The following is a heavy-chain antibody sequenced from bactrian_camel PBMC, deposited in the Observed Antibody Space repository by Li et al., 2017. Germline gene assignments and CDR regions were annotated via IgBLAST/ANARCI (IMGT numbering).Heavy chain of an antibody. CDR2: YNIYGAQYGDNE. J-gene: IGHJ4*01. D-gene: IGHD3*01. Sequence: DVQLVESGGGSVQAGESLRLSCTYTYSRYCTGWFRQAPGKEREGIATYNIYGAQYGDNEQYTDSYKGRATISYCSAKKTLYLQMNTLKPEDTAMYYCAADVGMMSGDCRPNYYGQGTQVTVS. V-gene: IGHV3S13*01. CDR1: YSRYC.